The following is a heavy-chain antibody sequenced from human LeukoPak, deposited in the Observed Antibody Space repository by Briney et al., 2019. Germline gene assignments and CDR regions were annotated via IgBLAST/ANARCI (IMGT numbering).Heavy chain of an antibody. Sequence: ASVKVSCKASGYTFTSYGISWVRQAPGQGLEWMGWISVYNGNTNYAQKLQGRVTMTTDTSTSTAYMELRSLRSDDTAVYYCARDATLPSIVYFDYWGQGTLVTVSS. CDR2: ISVYNGNT. CDR3: ARDATLPSIVYFDY. D-gene: IGHD6-6*01. CDR1: GYTFTSYG. V-gene: IGHV1-18*01. J-gene: IGHJ4*02.